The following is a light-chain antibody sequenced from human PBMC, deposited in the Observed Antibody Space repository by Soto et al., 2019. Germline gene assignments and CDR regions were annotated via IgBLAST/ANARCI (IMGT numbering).Light chain of an antibody. CDR3: QQYNNWPRT. CDR1: QSVSSN. J-gene: IGKJ1*01. CDR2: GAS. V-gene: IGKV3-15*01. Sequence: EIVMTQSPVTLSVSPGERATLSCRASQSVSSNLAWYQQKPGQAPRLLIYGASTRATGIPARFSGSRSGTECTLTISSLQSEDFAVYYCQQYNNWPRTFGQGTKVEI.